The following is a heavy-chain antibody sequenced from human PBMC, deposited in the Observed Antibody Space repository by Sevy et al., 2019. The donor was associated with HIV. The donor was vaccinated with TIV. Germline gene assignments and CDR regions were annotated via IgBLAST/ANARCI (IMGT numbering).Heavy chain of an antibody. J-gene: IGHJ4*02. CDR1: GYTFTGYY. CDR3: ARDLSYYDSRGYLYY. V-gene: IGHV1-2*02. D-gene: IGHD3-22*01. Sequence: ASVKVSCKASGYTFTGYYMHWVRQAPGQGLEWMGWINPNSGGTNYAQKFQGRVTMTRDTSISTAYMELSRLRSDDTAVYYCARDLSYYDSRGYLYYWGQGTLVTVSS. CDR2: INPNSGGT.